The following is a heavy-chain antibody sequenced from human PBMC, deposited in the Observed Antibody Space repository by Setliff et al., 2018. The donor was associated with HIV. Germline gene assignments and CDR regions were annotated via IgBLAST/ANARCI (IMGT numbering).Heavy chain of an antibody. CDR2: IDSDGSDT. D-gene: IGHD3-3*01. CDR3: ARGPQYNFWGGYLGL. J-gene: IGHJ4*02. V-gene: IGHV3-74*01. CDR1: GLTFSNYW. Sequence: PGGSLRLSCAASGLTFSNYWMHWVRQAPGKGLEWVSRIDSDGSDTNYADSVRGRFTISRDSAKNTVYLQLTSLRAEDTAVYYCARGPQYNFWGGYLGLWGQGTLVTVS.